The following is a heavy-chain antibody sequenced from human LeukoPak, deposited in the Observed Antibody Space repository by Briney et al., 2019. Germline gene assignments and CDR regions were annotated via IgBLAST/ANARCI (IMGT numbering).Heavy chain of an antibody. CDR3: ARDGAESTVTTYYYYYMDV. J-gene: IGHJ6*03. V-gene: IGHV4-30-2*01. CDR2: IYHSGST. D-gene: IGHD4-11*01. CDR1: GGSISSGGYY. Sequence: PSQTLSLTCTVSGGSISSGGYYWSWIRQPPGKGLEWIGYIYHSGSTYYNPSLKSRVTISVDRSKNQFSLKLSSVTAADTAVYYCARDGAESTVTTYYYYYMDVWGKGTTVTVSS.